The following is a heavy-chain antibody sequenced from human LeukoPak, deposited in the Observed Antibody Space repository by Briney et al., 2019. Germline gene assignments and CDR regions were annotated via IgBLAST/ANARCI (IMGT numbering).Heavy chain of an antibody. D-gene: IGHD3-9*01. J-gene: IGHJ4*02. CDR1: GFTFSNAW. CDR3: TTDWPLRYFDWLSHPSENY. CDR2: IKSKTDGGTT. V-gene: IGHV3-15*01. Sequence: GGSLRLSCAASGFTFSNAWMSWVRQAPGKGLEWVGRIKSKTDGGTTDYAAPVKGRFTISRDDSKNTLYLQMNSLKTEDTAVYYCTTDWPLRYFDWLSHPSENYWGQGTLVTVSS.